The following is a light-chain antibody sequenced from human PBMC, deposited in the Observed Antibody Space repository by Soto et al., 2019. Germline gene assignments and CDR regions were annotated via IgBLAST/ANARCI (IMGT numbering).Light chain of an antibody. CDR3: QQYNDWPRT. Sequence: EVVLTQSPATLSVSPGDSVTLSCRASQLFSSNLAWYQRRPGQAPRLLIYGSSTRATGVPLRFSGSASGTEFTLTISSLQSEDFGVYYCQQYNDWPRTFGQGTRLEIK. CDR2: GSS. V-gene: IGKV3-15*01. CDR1: QLFSSN. J-gene: IGKJ5*01.